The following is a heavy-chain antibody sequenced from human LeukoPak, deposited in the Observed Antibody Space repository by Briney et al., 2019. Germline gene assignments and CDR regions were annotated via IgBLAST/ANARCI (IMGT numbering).Heavy chain of an antibody. Sequence: GGSLRLSCAASGFTFEDYGMRWVRQAPGKGLEWVSAISWSSDAIGYADSVKGRFTISRDNAKTSLYLQMDSLRAEDTALYYCTAHSSGLDYWGQGTLVTVSS. D-gene: IGHD6-19*01. CDR2: ISWSSDAI. CDR3: TAHSSGLDY. J-gene: IGHJ4*02. CDR1: GFTFEDYG. V-gene: IGHV3-9*01.